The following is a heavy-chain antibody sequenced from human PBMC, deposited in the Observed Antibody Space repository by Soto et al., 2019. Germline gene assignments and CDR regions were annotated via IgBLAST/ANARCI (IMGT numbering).Heavy chain of an antibody. J-gene: IGHJ3*02. CDR1: GGSISSSNW. V-gene: IGHV4-4*02. Sequence: QVQLQESGPGLVKPSGTLSLTCAVSGGSISSSNWWSWVRQPPGKGLEWIGEIYHSGSTNYHPSLKSRVPISIEKSKNQFSLKLSSVTAADTAVYYCASGLQRGEDGDAFDIWGQGTMVTVSS. CDR2: IYHSGST. CDR3: ASGLQRGEDGDAFDI. D-gene: IGHD3-10*01.